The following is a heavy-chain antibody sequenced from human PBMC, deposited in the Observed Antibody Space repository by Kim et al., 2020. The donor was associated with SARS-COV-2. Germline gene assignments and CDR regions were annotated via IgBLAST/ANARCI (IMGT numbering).Heavy chain of an antibody. CDR3: ARQFVGEFINWFDP. V-gene: IGHV5-10-1*01. J-gene: IGHJ5*02. D-gene: IGHD3-10*01. CDR1: GYSFTSYW. Sequence: GESLKISCKGSGYSFTSYWISWVRQMPGKGLEWMGRIDPSDSHTNYSPSFQGHVTISADKSISTAYLQWSGLKASDTAMYYCARQFVGEFINWFDPWGQGTLVTVSS. CDR2: IDPSDSHT.